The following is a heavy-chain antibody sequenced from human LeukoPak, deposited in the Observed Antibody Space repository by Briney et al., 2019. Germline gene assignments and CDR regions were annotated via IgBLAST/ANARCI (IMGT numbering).Heavy chain of an antibody. CDR1: GFTFSSYA. CDR3: AKDEGDSGYSGYDFRPSFDY. Sequence: GGSLRLSCAASGFTFSSYAMSWVRQAPGKGLEWVSPISGSGGSTYYADSVKGRFTISRDNSKNTLYLQMNSLRAEDTAVYYCAKDEGDSGYSGYDFRPSFDYWGQGTLVTVSS. D-gene: IGHD5-12*01. V-gene: IGHV3-23*01. CDR2: ISGSGGST. J-gene: IGHJ4*02.